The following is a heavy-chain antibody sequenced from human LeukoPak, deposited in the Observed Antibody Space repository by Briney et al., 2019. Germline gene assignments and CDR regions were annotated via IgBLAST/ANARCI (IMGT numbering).Heavy chain of an antibody. CDR2: IGGDGGGGT. CDR3: VKDFGRNLGGPGY. D-gene: IGHD3-10*01. J-gene: IGHJ4*02. Sequence: GGSLRLSCAASGFTFSSSTVAWVRQAPGGGLEWVSGIGGDGGGGTYYADSVKGRFAISRDNSKSTLYLQMNSLRAEDTAVYYCVKDFGRNLGGPGYWGRGTLVTVSS. V-gene: IGHV3-23*01. CDR1: GFTFSSST.